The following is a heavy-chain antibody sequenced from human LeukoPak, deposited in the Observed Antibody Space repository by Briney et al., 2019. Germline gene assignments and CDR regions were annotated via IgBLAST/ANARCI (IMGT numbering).Heavy chain of an antibody. CDR2: IYYSGST. V-gene: IGHV4-59*01. J-gene: IGHJ6*02. Sequence: SETLSLTCTVSGGSISSYYWSWIRQPPGKGLEWIGYIYYSGSTNYNPSLKSRVNISVDTSKNQFSLKLNSVTAADTAVYYCARDRITMVRGALRYYGMDVWGQGTTVTVSS. CDR1: GGSISSYY. D-gene: IGHD3-10*01. CDR3: ARDRITMVRGALRYYGMDV.